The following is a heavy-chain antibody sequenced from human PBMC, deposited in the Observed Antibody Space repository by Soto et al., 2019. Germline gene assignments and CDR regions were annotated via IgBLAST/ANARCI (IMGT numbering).Heavy chain of an antibody. Sequence: VQLVESGGAVVQPGESLRLTCVASGFSVGGAHMSWVRQAPGKGLEWISLMYREGGGGTFYTGSVKGRFTVSRDTSKNTLYLQLNSLRVEDTAIYYCARPGEFCTNTNCYQYWGQGTLVSVSS. CDR1: GFSVGGAH. V-gene: IGHV3-53*01. CDR3: ARPGEFCTNTNCYQY. D-gene: IGHD2-2*01. CDR2: MYREGGGGT. J-gene: IGHJ4*02.